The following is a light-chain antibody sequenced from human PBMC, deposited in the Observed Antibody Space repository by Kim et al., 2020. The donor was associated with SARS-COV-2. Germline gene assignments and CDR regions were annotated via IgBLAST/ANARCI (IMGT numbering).Light chain of an antibody. J-gene: IGKJ5*01. V-gene: IGKV1D-16*01. Sequence: AFVGDSVTITCRASQAINNWLAWYQQKPEKAPKSLFYATSTLESGVPSRFSGSKSGADFTLTINNLQPEDFATYNFQQYDTYPPTFGQGTRLEIK. CDR2: ATS. CDR1: QAINNW. CDR3: QQYDTYPPT.